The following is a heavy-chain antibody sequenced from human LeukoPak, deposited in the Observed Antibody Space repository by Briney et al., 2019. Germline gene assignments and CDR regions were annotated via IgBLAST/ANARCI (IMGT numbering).Heavy chain of an antibody. CDR1: GGSMSNYY. V-gene: IGHV4-4*09. D-gene: IGHD6-13*01. Sequence: PSETLSLTCTVSGGSMSNYYWTWIRQPPGQGLEWIGYAYNSGRTNYNPSLKSRVTISADTSKNQFSLKLDSVTAADTANYYCARRRRIGAAGGDGMDVWGQGTTVTVSS. CDR3: ARRRRIGAAGGDGMDV. CDR2: AYNSGRT. J-gene: IGHJ6*02.